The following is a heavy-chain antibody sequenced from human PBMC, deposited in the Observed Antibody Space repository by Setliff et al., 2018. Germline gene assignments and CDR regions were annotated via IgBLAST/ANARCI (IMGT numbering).Heavy chain of an antibody. V-gene: IGHV3-74*01. CDR3: IRDTSGRDAFDI. Sequence: PGGSLRLSCAASGFTFSSYWMHWVSQVPGKGLVWVSRINNDGSSGDYADSVKGRFTISRDNAKNTVYLQMNSLRPEDTAVYYCIRDTSGRDAFDIWGQGTMVTVS. CDR2: INNDGSSG. D-gene: IGHD6-19*01. J-gene: IGHJ3*02. CDR1: GFTFSSYW.